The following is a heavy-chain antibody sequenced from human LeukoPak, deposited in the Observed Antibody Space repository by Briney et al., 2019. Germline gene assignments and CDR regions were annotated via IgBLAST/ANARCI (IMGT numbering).Heavy chain of an antibody. CDR3: AIMHGYYDGSGYWVQ. Sequence: GGSLRLTCAASGFTFGSYGMSWVRQAPGKGLEWVSFITPNADRTSYADSVEGRFTISRDNPRNTLYMQMNSLRDEDTALYYCAIMHGYYDGSGYWVQWGQGTLVTVSS. V-gene: IGHV3-23*01. CDR2: ITPNADRT. J-gene: IGHJ1*01. D-gene: IGHD3-22*01. CDR1: GFTFGSYG.